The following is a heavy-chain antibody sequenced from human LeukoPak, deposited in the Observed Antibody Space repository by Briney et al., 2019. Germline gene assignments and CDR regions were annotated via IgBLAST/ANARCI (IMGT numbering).Heavy chain of an antibody. D-gene: IGHD6-13*01. V-gene: IGHV1-2*06. CDR1: GYTFTGYY. CDR2: INPNSGGT. J-gene: IGHJ5*02. CDR3: ARDESQQLVLDNWFDP. Sequence: GASVKVSCKASGYTFTGYYMHWVRQAPGQGLEWMGRINPNSGGTNYAQKFQGRVTITRDTSISTAYMELSRLRSADTAVYYCARDESQQLVLDNWFDPWGQGTLVTVSS.